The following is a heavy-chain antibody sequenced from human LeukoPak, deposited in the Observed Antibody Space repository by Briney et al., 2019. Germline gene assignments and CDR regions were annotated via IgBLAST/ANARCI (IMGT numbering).Heavy chain of an antibody. V-gene: IGHV1-2*02. CDR3: ARGPRYSGYYFDY. J-gene: IGHJ4*02. D-gene: IGHD2-15*01. CDR2: INPNSGGT. CDR1: GYTFTGYY. Sequence: GASVKVSCKASGYTFTGYYMHWVRQAPGQGLEWMGWINPNSGGTNYAQKFQGRVTMTRDTTISTAYMELSRLRSDDTAVYYCARGPRYSGYYFDYWGQGTLVTVSS.